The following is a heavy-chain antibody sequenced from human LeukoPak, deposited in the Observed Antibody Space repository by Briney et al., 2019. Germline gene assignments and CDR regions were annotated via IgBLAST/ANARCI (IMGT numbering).Heavy chain of an antibody. CDR2: FSAYNGKT. J-gene: IGHJ3*02. Sequence: GASVKLSCKATGYTFTSNGTSWARESTGQGREWMGGFSAYNGKTNYAQKLQGRDTMTTDTSTSTAYRELRSLRSDDTAVYYCARDQYYDSSGYFYDAFDIWGQGTMVTVSS. CDR3: ARDQYYDSSGYFYDAFDI. D-gene: IGHD3-22*01. V-gene: IGHV1-18*04. CDR1: GYTFTSNG.